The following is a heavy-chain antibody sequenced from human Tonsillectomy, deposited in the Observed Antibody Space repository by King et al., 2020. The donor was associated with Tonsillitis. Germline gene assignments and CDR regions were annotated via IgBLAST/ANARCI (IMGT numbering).Heavy chain of an antibody. CDR1: GYAFSTYW. CDR2: IDPSDSYT. Sequence: VQLVESGAEGKKPGESLRISCRGSGYAFSTYWIAWVRQMPGKGLQYMGRIDPSDSYTNYSPSFQGHVIISADNSINTAYLRWSSLKASDSGIYYCASIRGRTPGVFEIWGQGTLVTVSS. D-gene: IGHD3-3*02. V-gene: IGHV5-10-1*03. CDR3: ASIRGRTPGVFEI. J-gene: IGHJ3*02.